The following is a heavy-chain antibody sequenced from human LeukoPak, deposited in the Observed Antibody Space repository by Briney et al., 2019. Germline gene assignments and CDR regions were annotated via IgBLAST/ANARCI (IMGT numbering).Heavy chain of an antibody. CDR3: TRGSPYRWYSGRPYYFDY. J-gene: IGHJ4*02. Sequence: KTGGSLRLSCTASGFTFGDYAMSWFRQAPGKGLEWVGFIRSKAYGGTTEYAASVKGRFTISRDDSKSIAYLQMNSLKTEDTAVYYCTRGSPYRWYSGRPYYFDYWGQGTLVTVSS. CDR2: IRSKAYGGTT. V-gene: IGHV3-49*05. D-gene: IGHD1-26*01. CDR1: GFTFGDYA.